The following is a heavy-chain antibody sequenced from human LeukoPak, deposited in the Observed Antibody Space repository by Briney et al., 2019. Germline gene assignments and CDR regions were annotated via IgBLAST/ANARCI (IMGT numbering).Heavy chain of an antibody. J-gene: IGHJ4*02. V-gene: IGHV4-59*12. CDR2: IYHDGST. CDR3: ARWADY. Sequence: SETLSLTCTVSGGSITNYYWSWIRQPPGKGLEWIGYIYHDGSTYYNPSLKSRVTISVDRSRNHFSLKLSYVTAADTAVYYCARWADYWGQGTLVTVSS. CDR1: GGSITNYY.